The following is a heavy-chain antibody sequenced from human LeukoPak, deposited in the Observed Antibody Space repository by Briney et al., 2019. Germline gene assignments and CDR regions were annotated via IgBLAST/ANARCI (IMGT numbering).Heavy chain of an antibody. CDR3: ARALGRYDFWSGYYTRTYYFDY. J-gene: IGHJ4*02. D-gene: IGHD3-3*01. V-gene: IGHV1-8*01. Sequence: ASVKVSCKASGYTFTSYDINWVRQATGQGLEWMGWMNPNSGNTGYAQKFQGRVTMTRNTSISTTYMELSSLRSEDTAVYYCARALGRYDFWSGYYTRTYYFDYWGQGTLVTVSS. CDR2: MNPNSGNT. CDR1: GYTFTSYD.